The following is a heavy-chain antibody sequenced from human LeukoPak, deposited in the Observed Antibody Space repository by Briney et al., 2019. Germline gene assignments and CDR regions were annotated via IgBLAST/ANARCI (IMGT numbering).Heavy chain of an antibody. D-gene: IGHD6-25*01. CDR1: GYTFTGYY. CDR2: INPNSGST. V-gene: IGHV1-2*02. J-gene: IGHJ4*02. Sequence: GASVKVSCKASGYTFTGYYMDWVRQAPGQGLEWMGWINPNSGSTNYAQKFQGRITMTSDTSTSTVYMELNSLRSDDTAVYFCARVGSAAATADYWGQGTLVTVSS. CDR3: ARVGSAAATADY.